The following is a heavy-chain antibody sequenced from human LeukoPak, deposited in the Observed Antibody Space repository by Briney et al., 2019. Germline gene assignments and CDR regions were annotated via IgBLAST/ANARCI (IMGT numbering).Heavy chain of an antibody. Sequence: SGGSLRLSCAASGFTFSSYAMSWVRQAPGKGLEWVSAISGSGDSTYYADSVKGRFTISRDNSKNTLYLQMNSLRAEDTAVYYCARDDRLGIDYWGQGTLVTVSS. V-gene: IGHV3-23*01. CDR3: ARDDRLGIDY. J-gene: IGHJ4*02. CDR1: GFTFSSYA. CDR2: ISGSGDST. D-gene: IGHD7-27*01.